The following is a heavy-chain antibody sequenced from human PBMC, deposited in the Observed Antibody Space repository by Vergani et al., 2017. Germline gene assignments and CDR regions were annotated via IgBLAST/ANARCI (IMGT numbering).Heavy chain of an antibody. Sequence: EVQLLESGGDLVQPGGSLRLSCAASGFTFNHYAMNWVRQAPGKGLEWFSGISGSGGSTYYAGAVKGRFTISRDSSKNTRYLQMNSLRADDTAVYYGARATVPSNYGQLVLYYYYMDVWGKGTTVTVSS. CDR3: ARATVPSNYGQLVLYYYYMDV. CDR1: GFTFNHYA. J-gene: IGHJ6*03. D-gene: IGHD6-6*01. V-gene: IGHV3-23*01. CDR2: ISGSGGST.